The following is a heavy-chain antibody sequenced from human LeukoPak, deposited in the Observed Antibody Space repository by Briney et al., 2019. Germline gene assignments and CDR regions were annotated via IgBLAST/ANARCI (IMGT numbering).Heavy chain of an antibody. J-gene: IGHJ6*03. V-gene: IGHV3-30*03. Sequence: PGGSLRLSCAASEFTFSSFGMHWVRQAPGKGLEWVAVISYDGSNKYYADSVKGRFTISRDNSKNTLYLQMNSLRAEDTAVYYCARGKSRWELKGNYYYYMDVWGKGTTVTVSS. CDR1: EFTFSSFG. D-gene: IGHD1-26*01. CDR2: ISYDGSNK. CDR3: ARGKSRWELKGNYYYYMDV.